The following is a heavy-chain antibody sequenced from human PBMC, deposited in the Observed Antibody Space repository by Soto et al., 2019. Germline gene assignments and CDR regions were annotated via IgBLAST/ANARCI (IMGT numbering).Heavy chain of an antibody. Sequence: ASVKVSCKASGYTFSHYGIGWVRQAPGQGLEWMGWISAYNGNRHFAEGLRGRITMTTSTTTSTADMELRSLSSDDTAVYYCARGGQECSNSGCGYIYDGMDVWGQGTTVTVSS. J-gene: IGHJ6*02. D-gene: IGHD1-26*01. V-gene: IGHV1-18*01. CDR3: ARGGQECSNSGCGYIYDGMDV. CDR1: GYTFSHYG. CDR2: ISAYNGNR.